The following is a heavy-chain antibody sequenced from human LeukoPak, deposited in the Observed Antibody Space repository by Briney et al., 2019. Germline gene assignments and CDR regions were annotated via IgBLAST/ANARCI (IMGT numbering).Heavy chain of an antibody. D-gene: IGHD2-2*01. Sequence: SETLSLTCTVSGGSISSGSYYWSWIRQPAGKGLEWIGRIYTSGSTYYNPSLKSRVTISVDTSKNQFSLKLSSVTAADTAVYYCARGPSSNTFDYWGQGTLVTVSS. J-gene: IGHJ4*02. CDR1: GGSISSGSYY. V-gene: IGHV4-61*02. CDR3: ARGPSSNTFDY. CDR2: IYTSGST.